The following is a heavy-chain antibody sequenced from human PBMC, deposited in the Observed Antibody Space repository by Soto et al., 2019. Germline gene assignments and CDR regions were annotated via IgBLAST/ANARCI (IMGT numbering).Heavy chain of an antibody. CDR2: IIPILGIA. V-gene: IGHV1-69*02. Sequence: SVKVSCKASGGTFTSYTISWVRQAPGQGLEWMGRIIPILGIANYAQKFQGRVTITADKSTSTAYMELSSLRSEDTAVYYCANGPSDYGGNRWSQGTLVTVSS. D-gene: IGHD4-17*01. J-gene: IGHJ5*02. CDR3: ANGPSDYGGNR. CDR1: GGTFTSYT.